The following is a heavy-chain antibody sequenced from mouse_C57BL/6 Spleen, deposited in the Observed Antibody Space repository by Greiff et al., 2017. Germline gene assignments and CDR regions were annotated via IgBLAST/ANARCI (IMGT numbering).Heavy chain of an antibody. V-gene: IGHV1-80*01. CDR1: GYAFSSYW. CDR2: IYPGDGDT. CDR3: ARRGYYDYDEGFDY. Sequence: VQLQQSGAELVKPGASVKISCKASGYAFSSYWMNWVKQRPGKGLEWIGQIYPGDGDTNYNGKFKGESTLTADKSSSTAYMQLSSLTSEDSAVYFCARRGYYDYDEGFDYWGQGTTLTVSS. J-gene: IGHJ2*01. D-gene: IGHD2-4*01.